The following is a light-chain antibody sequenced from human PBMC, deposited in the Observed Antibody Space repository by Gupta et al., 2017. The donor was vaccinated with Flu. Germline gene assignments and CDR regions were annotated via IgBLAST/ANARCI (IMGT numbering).Light chain of an antibody. CDR1: QSISRW. J-gene: IGKJ1*01. CDR2: KAS. Sequence: QMTQSPSPLSASVGDRVTITCRASQSISRWLDWYQQKPGKAPKLLIYKASSLESGVPPRFSGSGSGTEFTLTISSLQPDDFATYYCQQYKSYPLTFGQGTKVEIK. CDR3: QQYKSYPLT. V-gene: IGKV1-5*03.